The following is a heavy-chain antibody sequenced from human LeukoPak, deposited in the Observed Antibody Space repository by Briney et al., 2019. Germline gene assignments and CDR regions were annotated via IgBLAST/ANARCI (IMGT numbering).Heavy chain of an antibody. V-gene: IGHV4-59*12. Sequence: SETLSLTCTVSGGSISSYYWSWIRQPPGKGLEWIGYIYYSGSTNYNPSLKSRVTISVDTSKNQFSLKLSSVTAADTAVYYCARAGYYYDSSGYYYYGMDVWGQGTTVTVSS. J-gene: IGHJ6*02. CDR2: IYYSGST. CDR1: GGSISSYY. CDR3: ARAGYYYDSSGYYYYGMDV. D-gene: IGHD3-22*01.